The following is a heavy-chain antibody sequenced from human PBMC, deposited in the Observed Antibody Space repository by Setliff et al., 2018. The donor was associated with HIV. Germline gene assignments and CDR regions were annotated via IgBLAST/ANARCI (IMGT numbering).Heavy chain of an antibody. D-gene: IGHD5-18*01. CDR2: INHSGST. CDR1: GGSFSGYY. Sequence: SETLSLTCAVYGGSFSGYYWSWIRQPPGKGLEWIGEINHSGSTNYNPSLKSRVTISVDTSKNQFSLKLSSVTAADTAVYYCARADIYGYVDFWGQGTLVTVSS. CDR3: ARADIYGYVDF. V-gene: IGHV4-34*01. J-gene: IGHJ4*02.